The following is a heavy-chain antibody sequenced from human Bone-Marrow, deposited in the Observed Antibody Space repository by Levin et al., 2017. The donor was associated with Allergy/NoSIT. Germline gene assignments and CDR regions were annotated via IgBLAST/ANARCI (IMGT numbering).Heavy chain of an antibody. Sequence: GGSLRLSCAASGFTFSYYAMSWVRQAPGKGLEWVSAISGSGSSTYYADSMKGRFTISRDNSKNTLYLQMNSRRVEDTAVYYCEKELRDRSRGSFGNWGQGTPVAVSS. CDR2: ISGSGSST. CDR1: GFTFSYYA. V-gene: IGHV3-23*01. D-gene: IGHD1-26*01. J-gene: IGHJ4*02. CDR3: EKELRDRSRGSFGN.